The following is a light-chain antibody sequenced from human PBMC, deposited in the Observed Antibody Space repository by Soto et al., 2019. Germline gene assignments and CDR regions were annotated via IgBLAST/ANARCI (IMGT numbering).Light chain of an antibody. Sequence: EIVLTQSPGTLSLSPGERATLSCRASQSVSSSCLAWYQQKPGQAPRLLIYGASSRATGIPDRFSGSGSGTDFTLTISRLEPEDFAVYYCQQYGSSPQTFGQGTKLEIK. J-gene: IGKJ2*01. CDR1: QSVSSSC. CDR2: GAS. V-gene: IGKV3-20*01. CDR3: QQYGSSPQT.